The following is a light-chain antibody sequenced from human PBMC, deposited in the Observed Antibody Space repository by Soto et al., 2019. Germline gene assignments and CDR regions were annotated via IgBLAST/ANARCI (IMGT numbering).Light chain of an antibody. Sequence: QSVLTQPPSASGAPGQRVVISCSGGSSNVESNSFNWYQHLPGADPKHLIFSNNQRPSWVPDRLSGSKSGTSASLAIAGLQSDDEADYYCAAWDDSLSAYVFGSGTKVTVL. V-gene: IGLV1-44*01. CDR2: SNN. CDR3: AAWDDSLSAYV. J-gene: IGLJ1*01. CDR1: SSNVESNS.